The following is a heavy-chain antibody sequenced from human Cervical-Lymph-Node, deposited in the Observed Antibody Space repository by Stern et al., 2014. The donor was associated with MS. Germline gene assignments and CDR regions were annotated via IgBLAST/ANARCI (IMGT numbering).Heavy chain of an antibody. CDR3: AKAAVAGTDLDY. D-gene: IGHD6-19*01. Sequence: VQLVESGGGVVQPGRSLRLSCAASGFTFSSYGMHWLPHPPGQGLASVAVISYDGSNKYYADSVKGRFTISRDNSKNTLYLQMNSLRAEDTAVYYCAKAAVAGTDLDYWGQGTLVTVSS. J-gene: IGHJ4*02. CDR2: ISYDGSNK. CDR1: GFTFSSYG. V-gene: IGHV3-30*18.